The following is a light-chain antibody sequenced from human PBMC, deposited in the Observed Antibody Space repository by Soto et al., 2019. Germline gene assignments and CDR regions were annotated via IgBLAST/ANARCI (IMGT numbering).Light chain of an antibody. Sequence: DIQMTQSPSTLSASVGDRVTITCRASQSISSWLAWYQQKPGKAPKLLIYDASRLQSGVPSRFSGSGSGTEFTLTISSLQPDDFATYNCQQHNSYSPTFGQGTKVEIK. CDR3: QQHNSYSPT. J-gene: IGKJ1*01. CDR1: QSISSW. CDR2: DAS. V-gene: IGKV1-5*01.